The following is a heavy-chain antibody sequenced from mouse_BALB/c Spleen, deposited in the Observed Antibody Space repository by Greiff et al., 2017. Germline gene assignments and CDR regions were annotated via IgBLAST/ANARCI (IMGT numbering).Heavy chain of an antibody. D-gene: IGHD2-4*01. J-gene: IGHJ2*01. CDR2: ISSGGST. Sequence: DVMLVESGGGLVKPGGSLKLSCAASGFTFSSYAMSWVRQTPEKRLEWVASISSGGSTYYPDSVKGRFTISRDNARNILYLQMSSLRSEDTAMYYCARGGTDYDYGFDYWGQGTTLTVSS. V-gene: IGHV5-6-5*01. CDR1: GFTFSSYA. CDR3: ARGGTDYDYGFDY.